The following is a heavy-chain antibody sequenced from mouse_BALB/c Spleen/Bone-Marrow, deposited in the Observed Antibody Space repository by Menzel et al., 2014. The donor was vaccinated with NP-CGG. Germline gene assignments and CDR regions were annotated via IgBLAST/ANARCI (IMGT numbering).Heavy chain of an antibody. J-gene: IGHJ4*01. V-gene: IGHV7-3*02. CDR3: ARYDGYSDNAMDY. D-gene: IGHD2-3*01. Sequence: EVKLMESGGGLVQPGSSLRLSCATSGFTFTDYYMNWVRQPPGKALEWLGFIRNKANGYTTEFSASVKGRFTISRDNSQSILYLQMNTLRADDSATYYCARYDGYSDNAMDYWGQGTSVTVSS. CDR1: GFTFTDYY. CDR2: IRNKANGYTT.